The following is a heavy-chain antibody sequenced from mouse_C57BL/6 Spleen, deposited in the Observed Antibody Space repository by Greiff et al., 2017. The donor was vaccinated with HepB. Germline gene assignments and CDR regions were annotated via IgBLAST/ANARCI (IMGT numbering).Heavy chain of an antibody. D-gene: IGHD2-3*01. J-gene: IGHJ3*01. Sequence: EVQVVESGGGLVQPGGSLKLSCAASGFTFSDYYMYWVRQTPEKRLEWVAYISNGGGSTYYPDTVKGRFTISRDNAKNTLYLQMSRLKSEDTAMYYCASGYDPLFAYWGQGTLVTVSA. CDR1: GFTFSDYY. CDR2: ISNGGGST. CDR3: ASGYDPLFAY. V-gene: IGHV5-12*01.